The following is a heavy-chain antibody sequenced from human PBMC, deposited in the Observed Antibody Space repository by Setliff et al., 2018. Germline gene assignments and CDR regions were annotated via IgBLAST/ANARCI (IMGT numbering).Heavy chain of an antibody. CDR2: IDWDDDK. CDR3: AAASNYYDY. Sequence: TLSLTCTVSGGSISSSYWSWVRQPPGKALEWLARIDWDDDKYYTPSLKTRLTISKDTSKNQVVLTMTNMDPVDTATYYCAAASNYYDYWGQGTLVTVSS. CDR1: GGSISSSYW. V-gene: IGHV2-70*18. J-gene: IGHJ4*02.